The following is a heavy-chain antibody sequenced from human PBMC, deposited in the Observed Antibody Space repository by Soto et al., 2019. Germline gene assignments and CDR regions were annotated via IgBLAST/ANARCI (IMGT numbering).Heavy chain of an antibody. V-gene: IGHV3-15*01. CDR3: TTAGWELGVFDY. Sequence: GGSLRLSCAASGFTFSNTWMSWVRQAPGKGLEWAGRIKSKTDGGTTDYAAPVKGRFTISRDDSKNTLYLQMNSLKTEDTAVYYCTTAGWELGVFDYWGQGT. CDR2: IKSKTDGGTT. D-gene: IGHD1-26*01. CDR1: GFTFSNTW. J-gene: IGHJ4*02.